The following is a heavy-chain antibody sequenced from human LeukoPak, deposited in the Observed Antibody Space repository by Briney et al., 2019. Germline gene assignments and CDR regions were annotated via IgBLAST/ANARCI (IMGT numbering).Heavy chain of an antibody. V-gene: IGHV4-34*01. Sequence: SETLSLTCAVYGGSFSGYYWSWIRQPPGKGLEWIGEINHSGSTNYNPSLKSRVTISVDTSKNQFSLKLSSVTAADTAVYYCARASGLSFGYWGQGTLVTVSS. J-gene: IGHJ4*02. CDR2: INHSGST. D-gene: IGHD3-10*01. CDR1: GGSFSGYY. CDR3: ARASGLSFGY.